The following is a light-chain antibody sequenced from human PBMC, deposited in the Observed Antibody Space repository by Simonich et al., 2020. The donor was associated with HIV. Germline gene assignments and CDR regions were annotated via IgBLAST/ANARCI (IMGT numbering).Light chain of an antibody. J-gene: IGKJ4*01. CDR2: DAS. Sequence: EIVLTQSPATLSLSPGERATLSCRASQSVSSYLAWYQQKPGQAPRLLIYDASNRATGIQARFSGSGSGTDFTLTISSLQAEDVAVYHCQQYTNWPLTFGGGTKVEIK. V-gene: IGKV3-11*01. CDR1: QSVSSY. CDR3: QQYTNWPLT.